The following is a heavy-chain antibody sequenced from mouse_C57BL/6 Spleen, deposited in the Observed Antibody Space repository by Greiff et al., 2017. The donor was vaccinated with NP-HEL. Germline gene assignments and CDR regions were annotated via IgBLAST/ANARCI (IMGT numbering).Heavy chain of an antibody. J-gene: IGHJ2*01. CDR1: GYSFTGYY. CDR2: INPSTGGT. D-gene: IGHD2-4*01. CDR3: ARDYEGGY. Sequence: EVQLQQSGPELVKPGASVKISCKASGYSFTGYYMNWVKQSPEKSLEWIGEINPSTGGTTYNQKFKAKATLTVDKSSSTAYMQLKSLTSEDSAVYYCARDYEGGYWGQGTTLTVSS. V-gene: IGHV1-42*01.